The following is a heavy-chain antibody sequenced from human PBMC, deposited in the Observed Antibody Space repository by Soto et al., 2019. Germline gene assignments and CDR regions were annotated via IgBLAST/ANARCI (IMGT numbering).Heavy chain of an antibody. CDR2: MYSSGST. Sequence: SESLALTCTVSGGSMGNYYWFWIRQLAGKVVEGIGRMYSSGSTKYNPSLDSRVTMSLDTSRNQFSLKLTSVTAADTAVYYCAKRGREAREPGADNWLDPWGQGIRVTVSS. V-gene: IGHV4-4*07. CDR1: GGSMGNYY. D-gene: IGHD2-2*01. J-gene: IGHJ5*02. CDR3: AKRGREAREPGADNWLDP.